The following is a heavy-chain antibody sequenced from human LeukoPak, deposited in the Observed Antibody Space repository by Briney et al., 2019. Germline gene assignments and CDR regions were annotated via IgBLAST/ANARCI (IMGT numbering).Heavy chain of an antibody. CDR3: ARQQAAYPYGVDY. CDR2: IYTSGST. J-gene: IGHJ4*02. CDR1: GGSISSGSYY. D-gene: IGHD6-13*01. V-gene: IGHV4-61*02. Sequence: PSQTLSLTCTVSGGSISSGSYYWSWIRQPAGKGLEWIGRIYTSGSTNYNPSLKSRVTISVDTSKNQFSLKLSSVTAADTAVYYCARQQAAYPYGVDYWGQGTLVTVSS.